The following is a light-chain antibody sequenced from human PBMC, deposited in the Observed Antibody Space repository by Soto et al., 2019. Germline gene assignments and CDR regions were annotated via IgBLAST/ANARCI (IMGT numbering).Light chain of an antibody. Sequence: DVVMTQSPLSLPVTLGQPASISCRSSQSLVYSDGNTYLHWFQQRPGQSPRRLIYKVSIRDSGVPDRFSGSWSGTDFTLKISRVEAEDVGVYYCMQGTHWRPFGGGTKVEIK. CDR3: MQGTHWRP. V-gene: IGKV2-30*01. CDR2: KVS. J-gene: IGKJ4*01. CDR1: QSLVYSDGNTY.